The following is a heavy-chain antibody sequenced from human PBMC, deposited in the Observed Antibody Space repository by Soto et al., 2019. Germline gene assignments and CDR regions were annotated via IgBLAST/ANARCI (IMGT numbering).Heavy chain of an antibody. D-gene: IGHD5-18*01. CDR1: GFTFTDYY. V-gene: IGHV3-11*05. CDR2: ISSRSSYT. Sequence: QVQLVESGGGLVKPGGSLRLSCAASGFTFTDYYMSWIRQAPGRGLEWLSYISSRSSYTNYADSVKGRFTISRDNAKNSLYLEMNSLRVEDTAVYYCARDHRGYNYGFRFDQWGQGILVTVAS. J-gene: IGHJ4*02. CDR3: ARDHRGYNYGFRFDQ.